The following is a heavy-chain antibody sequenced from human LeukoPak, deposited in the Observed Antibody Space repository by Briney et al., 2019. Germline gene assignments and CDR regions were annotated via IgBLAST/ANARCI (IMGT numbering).Heavy chain of an antibody. J-gene: IGHJ4*02. D-gene: IGHD5-18*01. CDR3: ATSGGYSYGFEFDY. CDR1: GYTLTELS. Sequence: ASVKVSCKVSGYTLTELSMHWVRQAPGKGLEWMGGFDPEDGETIYAQKFQGRVTMTEDTSTDTAYMELSSLRSEDTAVYYRATSGGYSYGFEFDYWGQGTLVTVSS. V-gene: IGHV1-24*01. CDR2: FDPEDGET.